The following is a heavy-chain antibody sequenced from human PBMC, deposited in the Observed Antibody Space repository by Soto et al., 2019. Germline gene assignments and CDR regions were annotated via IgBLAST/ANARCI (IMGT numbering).Heavy chain of an antibody. J-gene: IGHJ4*02. CDR1: GYTFTTFG. D-gene: IGHD4-17*01. CDR3: ARGLTYGDFDF. CDR2: ITAYDGKI. V-gene: IGHV1-18*01. Sequence: QLVQSGPEVKKTGASVKVSCKASGYTFTTFGINWVRQAPGQGLEWMGCITAYDGKIKYAQNFQGRVTMTIDTPTSTGYLELRGLRSDDTAVYFCARGLTYGDFDFWGQGTLVDVSS.